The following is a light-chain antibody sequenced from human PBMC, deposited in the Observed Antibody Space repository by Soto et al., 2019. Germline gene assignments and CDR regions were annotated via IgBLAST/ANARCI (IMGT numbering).Light chain of an antibody. CDR3: QQRSNWPPWT. CDR2: DAS. V-gene: IGKV3-11*01. CDR1: QSVSSY. J-gene: IGKJ1*01. Sequence: EIVLTQSPATLSLSPGERATLSCRASQSVSSYLAWYQQKPGQAPRLLIYDASNRATGIPARFSGSGSGTDFTLTISSLEPEDFAAYYGQQRSNWPPWTFGQGTKVEIK.